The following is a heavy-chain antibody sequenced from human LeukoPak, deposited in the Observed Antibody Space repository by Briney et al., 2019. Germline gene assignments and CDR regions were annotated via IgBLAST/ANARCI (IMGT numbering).Heavy chain of an antibody. CDR2: INHSGST. V-gene: IGHV4-39*07. Sequence: PSETLSLTCTVSGGSISSRSYYWGWIRQPPGKGLEWIGEINHSGSTNYNPSLKSRVTISLDKSKNQVSLKLNSVTAADTAVYYCARALGAFDIWGQGTMVTVSS. J-gene: IGHJ3*02. CDR3: ARALGAFDI. CDR1: GGSISSRSYY.